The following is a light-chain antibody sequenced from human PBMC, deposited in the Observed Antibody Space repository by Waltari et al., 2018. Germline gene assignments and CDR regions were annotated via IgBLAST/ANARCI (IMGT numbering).Light chain of an antibody. CDR2: AAS. Sequence: DIQMTQSPSSLSASIGDRVIITCRASQTISNYLHWYQHKPGKAPKLLIYAASSLQSGVPSRFSGAESGTDFTLTISSLQPEDFATYYCQQTYTMPITFGQGTRLGIK. CDR1: QTISNY. CDR3: QQTYTMPIT. J-gene: IGKJ5*01. V-gene: IGKV1-39*01.